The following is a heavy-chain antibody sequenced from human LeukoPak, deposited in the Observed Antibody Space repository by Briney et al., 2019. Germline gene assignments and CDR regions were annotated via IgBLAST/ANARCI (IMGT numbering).Heavy chain of an antibody. V-gene: IGHV1-69*01. D-gene: IGHD6-19*01. J-gene: IGHJ4*02. CDR1: GGTFSSYA. CDR3: ARGRGWQWLVRGFDY. CDR2: IIPIFGTA. Sequence: ASVKVSCKASGGTFSSYAFSWVRQAPGQGLEWMGGIIPIFGTANYAQKFQGRVTITADESTSTAYMELSSLRSEDTAVYYCARGRGWQWLVRGFDYWGQGTLVTVSS.